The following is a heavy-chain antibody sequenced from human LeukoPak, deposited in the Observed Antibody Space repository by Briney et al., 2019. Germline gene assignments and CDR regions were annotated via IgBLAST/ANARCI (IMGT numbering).Heavy chain of an antibody. CDR3: ARLYCSSTSCQPPDAFDI. V-gene: IGHV3-21*01. CDR2: ISSSSSYI. J-gene: IGHJ3*02. CDR1: GITVSSNY. D-gene: IGHD2-2*01. Sequence: GGSLRLSCAASGITVSSNYMSWVRQAPGKGLEWVSSISSSSSYIYYADSVKGRFTISRDNAKNSLYLQVNSLRAEDTAVYYCARLYCSSTSCQPPDAFDIWGQGTMVTVSS.